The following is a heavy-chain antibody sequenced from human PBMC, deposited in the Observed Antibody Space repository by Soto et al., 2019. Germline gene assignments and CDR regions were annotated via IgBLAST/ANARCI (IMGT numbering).Heavy chain of an antibody. Sequence: EVQLLESGGGLVQPGGSLRLSCAASGFTFSSYAMSWVRQAPGKGLEWVSAMSGSGDSTYYADSVKGRFTNSRDNSKLTLYVQMNSLRAEDTAGYYCAKGGGIAAAKNGFDPAWCQGTLVTGSS. J-gene: IGHJ5*02. D-gene: IGHD6-13*01. V-gene: IGHV3-23*01. CDR3: AKGGGIAAAKNGFDPA. CDR1: GFTFSSYA. CDR2: MSGSGDST.